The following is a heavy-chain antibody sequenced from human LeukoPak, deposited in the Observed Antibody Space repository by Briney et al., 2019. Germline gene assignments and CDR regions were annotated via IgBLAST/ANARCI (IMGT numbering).Heavy chain of an antibody. D-gene: IGHD1-26*01. CDR1: GYTFTSYG. CDR2: ISGDNGDT. V-gene: IGHV1-18*01. J-gene: IGHJ4*02. Sequence: VASVKVSCKASGYTFTSYGISWVRQAPGQGLEWMGWISGDNGDTNYAQKLQGRVTMTTDTSTSTAYMELRSLRYDDTAVYYCARDRYGVRSGSCDYWGQGTLVTVSS. CDR3: ARDRYGVRSGSCDY.